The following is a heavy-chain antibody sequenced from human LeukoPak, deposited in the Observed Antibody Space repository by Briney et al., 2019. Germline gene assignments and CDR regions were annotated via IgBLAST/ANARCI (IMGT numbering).Heavy chain of an antibody. V-gene: IGHV4-59*08. CDR1: GGSISSYY. D-gene: IGHD2-2*01. Sequence: SETLSLTCTVSGGSISSYYWSWIRQPPGKGLEWIGYIYYSGSTNYNPSLKSRVTISVDTSKNQFSLKLSSLTAADTAVYYCAAVSSTSSEYFQHWGQGTLVTVSS. J-gene: IGHJ1*01. CDR2: IYYSGST. CDR3: AAVSSTSSEYFQH.